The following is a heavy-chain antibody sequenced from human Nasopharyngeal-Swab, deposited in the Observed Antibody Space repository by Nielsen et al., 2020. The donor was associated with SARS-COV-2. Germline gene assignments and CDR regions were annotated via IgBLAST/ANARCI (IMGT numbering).Heavy chain of an antibody. CDR3: AKDLRGPYFF. Sequence: ESLKISCVASGYSFRTYGMSWVRQAPGKGLEWGAAIVGSGDNSGSGGSTYYADSVKGRFTISRDNSKNTLSLQMNSLRAEDTAVYYCAKDLRGPYFFWGQGTLVTVSS. CDR2: IVGSGDNSGSGGST. CDR1: GYSFRTYG. J-gene: IGHJ4*02. D-gene: IGHD2/OR15-2a*01. V-gene: IGHV3-23*01.